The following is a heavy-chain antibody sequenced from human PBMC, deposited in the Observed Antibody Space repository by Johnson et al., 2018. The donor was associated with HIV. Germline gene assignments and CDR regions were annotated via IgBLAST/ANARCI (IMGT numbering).Heavy chain of an antibody. CDR2: IYIGGST. CDR1: GFTFSSYA. J-gene: IGHJ3*01. Sequence: QVQLVESGGGVVQPGRSLRLSCAASGFTFSSYAMHWVRQAPGKGLEWVSVIYIGGSTHYADSVKGRFTISRDNSKNTLYLQMSSLKAEDTAMYYCARDGESQQLPLGDAFDVWGQGTMVIVSS. D-gene: IGHD6-13*01. V-gene: IGHV3-NL1*01. CDR3: ARDGESQQLPLGDAFDV.